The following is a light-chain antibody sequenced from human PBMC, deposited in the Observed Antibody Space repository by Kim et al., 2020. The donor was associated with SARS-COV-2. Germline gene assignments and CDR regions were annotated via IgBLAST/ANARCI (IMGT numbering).Light chain of an antibody. CDR3: QQYGSSPPWT. Sequence: EIVLTQSTGTLSLSPGERATLSCRASQSVSSSYLAWYQQKPGQAPSLLIYGASYRATGIPDRFSGSGSGTDFTLTISRLEPEDFAVYYCQQYGSSPPWTFGQGTKVDI. J-gene: IGKJ1*01. CDR2: GAS. V-gene: IGKV3-20*01. CDR1: QSVSSSY.